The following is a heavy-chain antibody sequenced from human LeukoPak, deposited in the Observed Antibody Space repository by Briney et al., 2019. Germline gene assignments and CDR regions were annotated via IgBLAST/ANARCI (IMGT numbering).Heavy chain of an antibody. CDR3: ARGLPDGSSGVIDY. CDR2: ISSSSSYI. V-gene: IGHV3-21*01. Sequence: GGSLRLSCAASGFTFSSYSMNWVRQAPGKGLEWVSSISSSSSYIYYADSVKGRFTISRDNAKNSLYLQMNSLRAEDTAVYYCARGLPDGSSGVIDYWGQGTLVTVSS. D-gene: IGHD5/OR15-5a*01. CDR1: GFTFSSYS. J-gene: IGHJ4*02.